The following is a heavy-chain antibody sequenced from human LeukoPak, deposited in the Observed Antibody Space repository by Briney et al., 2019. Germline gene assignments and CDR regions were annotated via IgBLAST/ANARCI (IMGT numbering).Heavy chain of an antibody. CDR2: MNPNSGNT. J-gene: IGHJ6*03. D-gene: IGHD3-3*01. CDR1: GYTFTSYG. V-gene: IGHV1-8*03. CDR3: ARGPIYYYYMDV. Sequence: GASVKVSCKASGYTFTSYGISWVRQATGQGLEWMGWMNPNSGNTGYAQKFQGRVTITRNTSISTAYMELSSLRSEDTAVYYCARGPIYYYYMDVWGKGTTVTVSS.